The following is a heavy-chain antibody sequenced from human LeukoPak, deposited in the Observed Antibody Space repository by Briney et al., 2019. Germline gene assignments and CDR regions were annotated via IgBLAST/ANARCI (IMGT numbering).Heavy chain of an antibody. J-gene: IGHJ4*02. D-gene: IGHD6-13*01. CDR3: TKGRPGSPSSSNWYEFDY. CDR2: ISYDGTYM. CDR1: GFTFSSYG. Sequence: QSGGSLRLSCAASGFTFSSYGLHWVRQAPAKGLEWVAVISYDGTYMKYADSVKGRFTSSRDNSKNTLYLQMNSLRIEDTAVYYCTKGRPGSPSSSNWYEFDYWGQGALVSVSS. V-gene: IGHV3-30*18.